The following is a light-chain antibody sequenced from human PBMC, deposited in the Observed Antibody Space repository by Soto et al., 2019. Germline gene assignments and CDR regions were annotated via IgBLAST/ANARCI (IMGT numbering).Light chain of an antibody. CDR2: DVS. J-gene: IGLJ3*02. Sequence: QSTLTQPASVSGSPGQSITISCTGTSSDVGGYNYVYWYQQHPGKAPKLMIYDVSNRPSGVSTRFSGSKSGNPASLTISGLQAEYEADYYCRSYTSSSTLVVFGGGTKLTVL. CDR3: RSYTSSSTLVV. V-gene: IGLV2-14*01. CDR1: SSDVGGYNY.